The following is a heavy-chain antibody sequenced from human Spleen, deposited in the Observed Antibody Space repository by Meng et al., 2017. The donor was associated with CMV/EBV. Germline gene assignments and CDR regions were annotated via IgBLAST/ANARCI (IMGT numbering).Heavy chain of an antibody. CDR1: GFTFTTYS. Sequence: GESLKISCVASGFTFTTYSMNWVRQAPGRGLEWVSTISSRAESTHYADSVKGRFTISRDNFKNTLYLQMSSLRAEDTAVYYCDASDFWGQGTLVTVSS. CDR3: DASDF. J-gene: IGHJ4*02. CDR2: ISSRAEST. D-gene: IGHD6-6*01. V-gene: IGHV3-23*01.